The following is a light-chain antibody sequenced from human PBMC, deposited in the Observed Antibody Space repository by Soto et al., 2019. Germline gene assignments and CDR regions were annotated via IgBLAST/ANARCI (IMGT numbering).Light chain of an antibody. Sequence: EIVLTQSPGTLSLSPGEKATLSCRAGQSVSSNTLAWYQQRPGQAPRVVIYGASTRATGIPERFSGSGSGTDFTLTISRLEPEDFAVYYCQQYGRSPFTFGPGTKVDIK. CDR3: QQYGRSPFT. J-gene: IGKJ3*01. CDR2: GAS. CDR1: QSVSSNT. V-gene: IGKV3-20*01.